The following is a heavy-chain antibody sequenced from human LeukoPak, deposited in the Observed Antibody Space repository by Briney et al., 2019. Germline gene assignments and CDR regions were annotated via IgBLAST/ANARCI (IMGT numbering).Heavy chain of an antibody. CDR2: ISYHGIDK. CDR1: GFTFSHYA. V-gene: IGHV3-30-3*01. CDR3: ARDPTVYGSSRGYFDY. D-gene: IGHD6-13*01. J-gene: IGHJ4*02. Sequence: GSLRLSCAASGFTFSHYAMHWVRQAPGKGLEWVAVISYHGIDKYYADSVKGRFTISRDNSKNALYLQMNSLRAEDTAVYYCARDPTVYGSSRGYFDYWGQGTLVTVSS.